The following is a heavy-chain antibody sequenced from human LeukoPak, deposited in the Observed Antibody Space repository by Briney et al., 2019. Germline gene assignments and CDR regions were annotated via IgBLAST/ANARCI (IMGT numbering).Heavy chain of an antibody. CDR2: LYYSGST. Sequence: SETLPLTCTVSGGSISSYYWSWIRQPPGKGLEWIGYLYYSGSTNYNPSLKSRVTISVDTSRNQFSLKLSSVTAADTAVYYCARGAAWFDPWGQGTLVTVSS. J-gene: IGHJ5*02. CDR3: ARGAAWFDP. CDR1: GGSISSYY. V-gene: IGHV4-59*01.